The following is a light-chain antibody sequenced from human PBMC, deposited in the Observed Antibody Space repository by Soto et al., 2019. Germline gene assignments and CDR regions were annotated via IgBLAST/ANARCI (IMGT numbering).Light chain of an antibody. Sequence: EIVLTQSPATLSVSPGERATLSCRASQSVASYLAWYHQKPGQAPRLLIYGASTRATGVPARFSGSGSGTEFTITISSLQSEDFAVYYCQQYNDWPLLTFGGGTKVEIK. CDR2: GAS. CDR1: QSVASY. J-gene: IGKJ4*01. CDR3: QQYNDWPLLT. V-gene: IGKV3-15*01.